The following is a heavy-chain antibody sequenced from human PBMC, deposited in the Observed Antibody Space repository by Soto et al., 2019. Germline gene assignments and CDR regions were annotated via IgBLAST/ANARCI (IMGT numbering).Heavy chain of an antibody. Sequence: PGRSMRLSCAASGFTFSSYGMHRVLQATGKGLEWVPVISYDGSNKYYADSVQGRFTISRANAKNTLYLHIDSVTADAPAVYCCAPDQWASNSWNPLDYWGQGTVVTVSS. CDR1: GFTFSSYG. J-gene: IGHJ4*02. CDR2: ISYDGSNK. D-gene: IGHD1-20*01. CDR3: APDQWASNSWNPLDY. V-gene: IGHV3-30*03.